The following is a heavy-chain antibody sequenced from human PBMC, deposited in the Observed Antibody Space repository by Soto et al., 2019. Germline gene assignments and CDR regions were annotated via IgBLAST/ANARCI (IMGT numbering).Heavy chain of an antibody. J-gene: IGHJ4*02. CDR3: ARQYPSSSRHFDH. CDR1: GFTFRTYN. V-gene: IGHV3-21*01. Sequence: EVELVESGGGLVKPGGSLKLSCAASGFTFRTYNMIWVRQALGKGLEWVSSISAGSSNIYYAPSVKGRFTISRDNAKNLLYLQINSLRAEDTAVYYCARQYPSSSRHFDHWGQGTLVIVSS. D-gene: IGHD6-6*01. CDR2: ISAGSSNI.